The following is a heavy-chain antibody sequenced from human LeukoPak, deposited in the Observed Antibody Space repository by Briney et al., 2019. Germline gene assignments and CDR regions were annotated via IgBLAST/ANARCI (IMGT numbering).Heavy chain of an antibody. D-gene: IGHD2-2*02. CDR2: VYYSGST. Sequence: SEPLTLTCTVSGGSIGSYYWSWIRQPPGKGLEWIGYVYYSGSTSYNPSLKSRGTISVDTSKNQFSLKLSSVTAVDTAVYYCARSGYCSSTSCYRSLWFDPWGERTLLTVSS. CDR3: ARSGYCSSTSCYRSLWFDP. J-gene: IGHJ5*02. V-gene: IGHV4-59*01. CDR1: GGSIGSYY.